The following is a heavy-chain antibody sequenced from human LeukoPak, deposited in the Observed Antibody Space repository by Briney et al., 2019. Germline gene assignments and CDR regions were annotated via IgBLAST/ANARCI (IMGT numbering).Heavy chain of an antibody. D-gene: IGHD3-16*01. Sequence: SETLSLTCAVYGGSFSGYYWSWIRQPPGKGLEWIGEINHSGSTNYNPSLKSRVTISVDTSKNQFSLKLSSVTAADTAVYYCARGPGGGDEVSPEPNDYWGQGTLVTVSS. V-gene: IGHV4-34*01. CDR2: INHSGST. CDR1: GGSFSGYY. CDR3: ARGPGGGDEVSPEPNDY. J-gene: IGHJ4*02.